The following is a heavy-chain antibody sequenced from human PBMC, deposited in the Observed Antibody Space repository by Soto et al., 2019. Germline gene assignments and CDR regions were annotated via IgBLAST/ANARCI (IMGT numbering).Heavy chain of an antibody. V-gene: IGHV1-8*01. J-gene: IGHJ5*02. CDR3: ARGMKYGDYSRWFDP. D-gene: IGHD4-17*01. Sequence: QVQLVQSGAEVKKPGASVKVSCKASGYTFTSYEINWVRQATGQGFEYLGWMNPNSGNTGYVKKFQGRVPMTRDTSMSTAYMGLGSLQSEDTAVYYCARGMKYGDYSRWFDPWGPGTLVTVSS. CDR2: MNPNSGNT. CDR1: GYTFTSYE.